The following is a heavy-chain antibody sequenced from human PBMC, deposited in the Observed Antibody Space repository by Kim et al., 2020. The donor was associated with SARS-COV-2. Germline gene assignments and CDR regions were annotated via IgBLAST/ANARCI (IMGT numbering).Heavy chain of an antibody. D-gene: IGHD3-22*01. J-gene: IGHJ2*01. Sequence: SVKVSCKASGGTFSSYAISWVRQAPGQGLEWMGGIIPIFGTANYAQKFQGRVTITADESTSTAYMELSSLRSEDTAVYYCAGQGGYYTEYWYFDLWGRGTLVTVSS. CDR3: AGQGGYYTEYWYFDL. CDR2: IIPIFGTA. V-gene: IGHV1-69*13. CDR1: GGTFSSYA.